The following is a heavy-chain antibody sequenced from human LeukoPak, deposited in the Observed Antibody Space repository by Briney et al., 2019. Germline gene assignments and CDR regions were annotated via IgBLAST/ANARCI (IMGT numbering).Heavy chain of an antibody. CDR2: IIPSFRSS. Sequence: GASVKVSCKASGGTFSTYSVSWVRQALGQGLEWVGGIIPSFRSSSSAQKFQGRVTVTAGESATTVYMELSSLRSEDTAVYYCAKSETDCSRTTCFSAYYHYYYIDVWGEGTTVTVSS. CDR1: GGTFSTYS. V-gene: IGHV1-69*13. CDR3: AKSETDCSRTTCFSAYYHYYYIDV. D-gene: IGHD2-2*01. J-gene: IGHJ6*03.